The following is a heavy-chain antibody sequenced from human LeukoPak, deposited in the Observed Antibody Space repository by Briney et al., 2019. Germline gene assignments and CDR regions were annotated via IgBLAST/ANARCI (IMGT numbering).Heavy chain of an antibody. V-gene: IGHV4-4*02. CDR3: ARKGYELPPYFDY. CDR2: IYHSGST. D-gene: IGHD2-2*01. Sequence: SETLSLTCAVSGDSISSSKWWSWVRQPPGKGLEWIGEIYHSGSTIYNPSLESRVTIPVDKSKNQFSLKLSSVTAADTAFYYCARKGYELPPYFDYWGQGSLVTVSS. CDR1: GDSISSSKW. J-gene: IGHJ4*02.